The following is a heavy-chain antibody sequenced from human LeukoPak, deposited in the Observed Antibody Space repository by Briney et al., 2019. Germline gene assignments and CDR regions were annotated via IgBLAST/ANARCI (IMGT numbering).Heavy chain of an antibody. CDR1: GGSISSYY. CDR3: ARGPHYHDSSGYSPSYSYAMDV. D-gene: IGHD3-22*01. Sequence: TSETLFLTCTVSGGSISSYYWSWIRQPPGKGLEWIGYIYYSGSTNYNPSLRSRVTISVDTSKNQFSLDLRSVTAADTAVYYCARGPHYHDSSGYSPSYSYAMDVWGQGTTVTVSS. V-gene: IGHV4-59*01. CDR2: IYYSGST. J-gene: IGHJ6*02.